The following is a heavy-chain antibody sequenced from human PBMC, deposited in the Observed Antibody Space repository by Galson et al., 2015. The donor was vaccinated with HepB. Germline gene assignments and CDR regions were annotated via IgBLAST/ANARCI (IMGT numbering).Heavy chain of an antibody. V-gene: IGHV3-64*01. D-gene: IGHD3-22*01. CDR1: GFTFKNYA. CDR3: ARTYYDSTGFSKNWYFDL. CDR2: ISSNGGSP. J-gene: IGHJ2*01. Sequence: SLRLSCAASGFTFKNYAMHWVRQAPGKGLEYVSTISSNGGSPYYANSVKGRFTISRDNSKNTLYLQMGSLRAEDMAVYNCARTYYDSTGFSKNWYFDLWGRGTLVTVSS.